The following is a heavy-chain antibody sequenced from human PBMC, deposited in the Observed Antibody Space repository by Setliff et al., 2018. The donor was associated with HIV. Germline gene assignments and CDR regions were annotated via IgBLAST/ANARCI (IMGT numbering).Heavy chain of an antibody. CDR2: IIPIFGTA. CDR3: ASSSGGYGGKPPGSFDY. V-gene: IGHV1-69*05. Sequence: SVKVSCKASGGTFSSYAISWVRQAPGQGLEWMGGIIPIFGTANYAQKFQGRVTITTDESPSTAYMELSSLRSDDTAVYYCASSSGGYGGKPPGSFDYWGQGTLVTVSS. J-gene: IGHJ4*02. D-gene: IGHD1-26*01. CDR1: GGTFSSYA.